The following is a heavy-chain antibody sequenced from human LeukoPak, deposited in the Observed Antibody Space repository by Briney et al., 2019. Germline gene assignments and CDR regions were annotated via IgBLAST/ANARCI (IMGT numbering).Heavy chain of an antibody. CDR2: FDPEQGEM. CDR3: ATGGPWHLLKY. Sequence: VAGVTVSCKVCGETLTELSTQGVRQAPGKGGEGMGGFDPEQGEMIYAQKLQGRGTINEDRSTDPAYMELSSLRSEDPAVYYCATGGPWHLLKYWGQGTLVTVSS. D-gene: IGHD3-9*01. V-gene: IGHV1-24*01. CDR1: GETLTELS. J-gene: IGHJ4*02.